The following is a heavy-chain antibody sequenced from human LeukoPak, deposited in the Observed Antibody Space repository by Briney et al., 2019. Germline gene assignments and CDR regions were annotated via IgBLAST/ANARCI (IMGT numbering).Heavy chain of an antibody. J-gene: IGHJ4*02. V-gene: IGHV3-23*01. CDR3: AKDRYCSGGSCYPVTVFDY. CDR2: ISGSGGST. Sequence: GGSLRLSCAASGFTFSSYAMSWVRQAPGKGLEWVSAISGSGGSTYYADSVKGRFTISRDNSKNTLYLQMNSLRAEDTAVYYRAKDRYCSGGSCYPVTVFDYWGQGTLVTASS. CDR1: GFTFSSYA. D-gene: IGHD2-15*01.